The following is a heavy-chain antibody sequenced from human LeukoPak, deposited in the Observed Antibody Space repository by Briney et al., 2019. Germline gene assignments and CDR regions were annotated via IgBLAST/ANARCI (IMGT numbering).Heavy chain of an antibody. CDR3: AKESGSRSYGAYFPH. D-gene: IGHD6-13*01. Sequence: GRSLRHSCAASGFTFRSYGMQWVRQAPGKGLEWVAVISYDGSTKYYAVSVKGRFTISRDNSKSTLYLQMNSLRAEDTAVYYCAKESGSRSYGAYFPHWGQGTLVTVSS. CDR2: ISYDGSTK. CDR1: GFTFRSYG. V-gene: IGHV3-30*18. J-gene: IGHJ1*01.